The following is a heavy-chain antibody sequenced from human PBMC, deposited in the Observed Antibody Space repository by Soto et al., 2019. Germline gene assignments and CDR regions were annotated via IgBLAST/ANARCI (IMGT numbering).Heavy chain of an antibody. V-gene: IGHV1-69*12. CDR2: IIPVFGTA. D-gene: IGHD4-17*01. CDR1: GGTLGNYG. CDR3: ARGDATKIVVTTYYGMDV. Sequence: QVQLVQSGAEVKKPGASVKVSCKASGGTLGNYGISWVRQAPGQGLEWMGGIIPVFGTANYAQKFQGRVTITADESTTTVYMDVSSLRSDDTAVYYCARGDATKIVVTTYYGMDVWGQGTTVTVSS. J-gene: IGHJ6*02.